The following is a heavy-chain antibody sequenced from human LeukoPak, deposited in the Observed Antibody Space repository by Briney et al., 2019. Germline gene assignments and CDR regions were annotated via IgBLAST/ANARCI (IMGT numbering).Heavy chain of an antibody. Sequence: GMSLRLSCAASGFTFRGSGTHWVRQAPGKGLEWVAIIWSDGSNKYYTDSVKGRFTISRDNSKNTVYLQMNSLRAEDTAVYYCAKDWGTTGTTGWMFDYWGQGAPVTVSS. CDR2: IWSDGSNK. D-gene: IGHD1-1*01. CDR3: AKDWGTTGTTGWMFDY. V-gene: IGHV3-33*06. J-gene: IGHJ4*02. CDR1: GFTFRGSG.